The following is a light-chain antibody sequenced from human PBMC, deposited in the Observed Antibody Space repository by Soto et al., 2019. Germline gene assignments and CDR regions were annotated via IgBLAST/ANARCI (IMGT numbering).Light chain of an antibody. CDR3: QQSYSTPLT. Sequence: DIQMTQSPSSLSASVGDRVTITCRASHTITRYLNLYQQKSGQAPKLLIYAASGLQSGVPSRFSGSGSGTDFTLTITSLQPEDFATYYCQQSYSTPLTFGGGTKVDIK. CDR2: AAS. CDR1: HTITRY. V-gene: IGKV1-39*01. J-gene: IGKJ4*01.